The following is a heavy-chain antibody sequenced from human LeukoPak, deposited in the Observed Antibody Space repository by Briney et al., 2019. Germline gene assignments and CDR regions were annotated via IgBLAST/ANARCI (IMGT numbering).Heavy chain of an antibody. D-gene: IGHD6-19*01. CDR2: ISYDGSNK. CDR1: GFTFSSYG. CDR3: AKGWYSSGWYGNYYYGMDV. Sequence: GGYLRLSCAASGFTFSSYGMHWVRQAPGKGLEWVAVISYDGSNKYYADSVKGRFTISRDNSKNTLYLQMNSLRAEDTAVYYCAKGWYSSGWYGNYYYGMDVWGQGTTVTVSS. V-gene: IGHV3-30*18. J-gene: IGHJ6*02.